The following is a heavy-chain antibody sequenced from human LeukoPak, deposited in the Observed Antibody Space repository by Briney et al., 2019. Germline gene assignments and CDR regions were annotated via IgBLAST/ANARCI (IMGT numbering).Heavy chain of an antibody. CDR1: GDSISSYY. CDR3: ARLGGSYDDY. V-gene: IGHV4-4*07. J-gene: IGHJ4*02. Sequence: SETLSLTCTVSGDSISSYYWSWIRQPAGKGLEWIGRFYSSGSTTYNPSLKGRVTMSVDTSKNQFSLRLSSVTAADTAVYYCARLGGSYDDYWGQGTLVTVSS. CDR2: FYSSGST. D-gene: IGHD1-26*01.